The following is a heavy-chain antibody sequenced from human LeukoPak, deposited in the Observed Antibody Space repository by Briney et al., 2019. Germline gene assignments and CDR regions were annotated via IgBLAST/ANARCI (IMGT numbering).Heavy chain of an antibody. V-gene: IGHV3-11*05. D-gene: IGHD3-22*01. CDR3: ARDRDSSGYWDY. CDR1: GFAFSDYY. CDR2: ISSSSSYT. Sequence: GGSLRLSCAASGFAFSDYYMSWIRQAPGKGLGWVSYISSSSSYTNYADSVEGRFTISRDNAKNSLYLQMNSLRAEDTAVYYCARDRDSSGYWDYWGQGTLVTVSS. J-gene: IGHJ4*02.